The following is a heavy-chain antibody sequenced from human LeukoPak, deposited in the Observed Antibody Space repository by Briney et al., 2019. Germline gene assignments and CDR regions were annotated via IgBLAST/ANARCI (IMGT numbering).Heavy chain of an antibody. Sequence: GGSLRLSCAASGFTFSSYGMHWVRQAPGKGLEWVAVISYDGSNKYYADSVKGRFTISRDNSKNTLYLQMNSLRAEDTAVYYCARRGPYDSSGLDYWGQGTLVTVSS. V-gene: IGHV3-30*03. D-gene: IGHD3-22*01. CDR3: ARRGPYDSSGLDY. CDR1: GFTFSSYG. J-gene: IGHJ4*02. CDR2: ISYDGSNK.